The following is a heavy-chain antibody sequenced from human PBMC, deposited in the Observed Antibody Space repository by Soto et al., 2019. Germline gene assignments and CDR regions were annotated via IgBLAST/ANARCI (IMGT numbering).Heavy chain of an antibody. Sequence: QVQLQESGPGLVKPSQTLSLTCTVSGGSISSGDYYWSWIRQPPGKGLEWIGYIYYSGSTYYNPSLKRRITISVDTSKNQFSLKLSSVTAADTAVYYCARAPGLGGNQLVRLWFDPWGQGTLVTVSS. CDR2: IYYSGST. D-gene: IGHD6-6*01. CDR3: ARAPGLGGNQLVRLWFDP. J-gene: IGHJ5*02. V-gene: IGHV4-30-4*08. CDR1: GGSISSGDYY.